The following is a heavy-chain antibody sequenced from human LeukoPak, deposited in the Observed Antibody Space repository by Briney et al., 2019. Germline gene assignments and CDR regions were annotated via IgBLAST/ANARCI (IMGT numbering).Heavy chain of an antibody. J-gene: IGHJ4*02. CDR2: ISGSGVST. CDR3: AKGTNNYDY. CDR1: GFTFSNYA. Sequence: SGGSLRLSCAASGFTFSNYAMSGVRQAPGKGLEWVSTISGSGVSTYYADSVKGRFTVSRDNSKNTLYLQLNSLRAEDTAVYYCAKGTNNYDYWGQGTLVTVSS. D-gene: IGHD2-2*01. V-gene: IGHV3-23*01.